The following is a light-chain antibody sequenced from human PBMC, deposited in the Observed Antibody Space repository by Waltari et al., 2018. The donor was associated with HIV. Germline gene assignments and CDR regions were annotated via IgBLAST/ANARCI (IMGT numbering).Light chain of an antibody. J-gene: IGKJ4*01. Sequence: EIVLTQSPGTLSLSPGETATLSCRASQSVNSNYLAWYQQKPGQAPRLLIDGAFSRATGIPDRVSGSGSGTDFTLSISRVEPEDFAVYYCQQYGSSPLTFGGGTKVEIK. V-gene: IGKV3-20*01. CDR1: QSVNSNY. CDR2: GAF. CDR3: QQYGSSPLT.